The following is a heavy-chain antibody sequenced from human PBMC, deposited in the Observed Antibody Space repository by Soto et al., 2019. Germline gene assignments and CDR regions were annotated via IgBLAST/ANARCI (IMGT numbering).Heavy chain of an antibody. CDR2: ISGSGGSR. D-gene: IGHD3-10*01. V-gene: IGHV3-23*01. CDR1: GLTFSSYA. J-gene: IGHJ4*02. CDR3: VKDLYGSGPTSLFDY. Sequence: GGSLRLSCAASGLTFSSYAMSWFRQAPGKGLEWVSAISGSGGSRYYADSVKGRFTIYRDNSKNTLYLQMNSLGAEDTAVYYCVKDLYGSGPTSLFDYWGQGTLVTVSS.